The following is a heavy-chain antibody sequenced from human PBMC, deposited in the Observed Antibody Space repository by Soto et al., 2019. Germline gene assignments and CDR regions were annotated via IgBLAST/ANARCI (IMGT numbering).Heavy chain of an antibody. CDR2: IIPILGIA. J-gene: IGHJ4*02. Sequence: QVQLVQSGAEVKKPGSSVKVSCKASGGTFSSYTISWVRQAPGQGLEWMGRIIPILGIANYAQKFQGRVTITADKSTSTDYLELSRLRSEDTAVDECGRGSGDIVVVVAAPGDEVVDYWGPGTLVTVSS. V-gene: IGHV1-69*02. CDR3: GRGSGDIVVVVAAPGDEVVDY. D-gene: IGHD2-15*01. CDR1: GGTFSSYT.